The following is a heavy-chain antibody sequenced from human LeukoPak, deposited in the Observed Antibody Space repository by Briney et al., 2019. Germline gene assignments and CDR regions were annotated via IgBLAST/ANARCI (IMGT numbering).Heavy chain of an antibody. CDR1: GFSFSSYS. V-gene: IGHV3-48*01. J-gene: IGHJ4*02. CDR2: IGPNSRII. CDR3: ARDHNWAFDY. Sequence: PGGSLRLSCAASGFSFSSYSMNWVRQAPGEGLQWLSYIGPNSRIIYYTDSVEGRFTISRDNAKNSLYLQMNSLRAEDTAVYYCARDHNWAFDYWGQGTLVTVSS. D-gene: IGHD1-1*01.